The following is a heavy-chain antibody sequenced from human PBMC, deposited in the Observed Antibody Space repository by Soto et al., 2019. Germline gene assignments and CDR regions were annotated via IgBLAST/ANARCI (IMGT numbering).Heavy chain of an antibody. J-gene: IGHJ4*02. CDR2: ISGSGGST. V-gene: IGHV3-23*01. Sequence: GGSLRLSCAASGFTFSSYAMSWVRQAPGKGLEWVSAISGSGGSTYYADSVKGRFTISRDNSKNTLYLQMNSLRAEDTAVYYCAKDRSDFWSGYYTTSGCEYWGQGALVTV. D-gene: IGHD3-3*01. CDR1: GFTFSSYA. CDR3: AKDRSDFWSGYYTTSGCEY.